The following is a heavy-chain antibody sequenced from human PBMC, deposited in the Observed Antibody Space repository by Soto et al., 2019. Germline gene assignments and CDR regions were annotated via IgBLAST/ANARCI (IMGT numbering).Heavy chain of an antibody. CDR3: ARHVGGYYYYMDV. V-gene: IGHV4-39*01. Sequence: QLQLQESGPGLVKPSETLSLTCTVSGGSVSSGSYYWGWIRQPPGKGLEWIGSIYYSGNTYYNPSRKSRVTISVDTSKNQFSLKLGSVTAADTAVYYCARHVGGYYYYMDVWGKGTTVTVSS. D-gene: IGHD2-15*01. CDR2: IYYSGNT. J-gene: IGHJ6*03. CDR1: GGSVSSGSYY.